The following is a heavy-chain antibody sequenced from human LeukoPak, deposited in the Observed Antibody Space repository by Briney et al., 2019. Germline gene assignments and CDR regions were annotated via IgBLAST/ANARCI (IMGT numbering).Heavy chain of an antibody. D-gene: IGHD5-18*01. Sequence: GGSLRLSCGASGFTFSSSSMNWVRQAPGKGLEWVSSVSSSSSYIYYADSVKGRFTISRDNAKSSLYLQMNSLRAEDTAMYYCAKVRKSVDTPLVAKYYFDYWGQGTLVIVSS. CDR3: AKVRKSVDTPLVAKYYFDY. V-gene: IGHV3-21*01. J-gene: IGHJ4*02. CDR1: GFTFSSSS. CDR2: VSSSSSYI.